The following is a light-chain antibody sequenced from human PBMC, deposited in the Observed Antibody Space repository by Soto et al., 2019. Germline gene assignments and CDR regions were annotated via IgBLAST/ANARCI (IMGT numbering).Light chain of an antibody. Sequence: EIVMTQSPATLSVSPGERATLSCRASQSVRNNLAWYQQRPGQAPRLLIYDASTRATGVTPRFSGSGSGTESTLTISSLQSEDFAHYYCQQYNDWPPFTFGPRTKVDIK. CDR1: QSVRNN. J-gene: IGKJ3*01. CDR3: QQYNDWPPFT. CDR2: DAS. V-gene: IGKV3-15*01.